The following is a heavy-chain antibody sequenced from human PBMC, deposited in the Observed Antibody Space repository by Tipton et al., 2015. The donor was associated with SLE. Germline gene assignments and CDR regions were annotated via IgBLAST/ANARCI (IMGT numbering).Heavy chain of an antibody. CDR2: IKQDGSEK. Sequence: GSLRLSCAASGFTFSGYWMTWVRQAPGKGLEWVANIKQDGSEKYYVESVKGRFTISRDNAKTSLYLQMNSLRADDTGVYYCAREGVATPDYWGQGTLVTVSS. CDR1: GFTFSGYW. CDR3: AREGVATPDY. J-gene: IGHJ4*02. D-gene: IGHD4-23*01. V-gene: IGHV3-7*01.